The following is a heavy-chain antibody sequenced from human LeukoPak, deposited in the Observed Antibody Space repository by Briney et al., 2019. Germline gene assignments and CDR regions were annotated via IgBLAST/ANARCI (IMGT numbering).Heavy chain of an antibody. J-gene: IGHJ4*02. CDR3: ASGGRELYFDY. Sequence: SVTVSCKASGGTFSSYAISWVRQAPGQGLEWMGGIIPIFGTANYAQKFQGRVTITADESTSTAYMELSSLRSEDTAVYYCASGGRELYFDYWGQGTLVTVSS. V-gene: IGHV1-69*13. D-gene: IGHD2-15*01. CDR1: GGTFSSYA. CDR2: IIPIFGTA.